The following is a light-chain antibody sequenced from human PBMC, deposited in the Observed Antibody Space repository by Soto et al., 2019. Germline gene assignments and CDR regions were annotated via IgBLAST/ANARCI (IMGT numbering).Light chain of an antibody. V-gene: IGKV4-1*01. Sequence: DIVMTQSPDSLAVSLGERATINCKSSQSVLYSSNNKNYLAWYQQKPGQAPRLLIYGASTRATGIPARFSGSGSGTEFTLTISSLQSEDFAVYYCQQRSNWPPITFGQGTRLEIK. CDR3: QQRSNWPPIT. CDR1: QSVLYSSNNKNY. J-gene: IGKJ5*01. CDR2: GAS.